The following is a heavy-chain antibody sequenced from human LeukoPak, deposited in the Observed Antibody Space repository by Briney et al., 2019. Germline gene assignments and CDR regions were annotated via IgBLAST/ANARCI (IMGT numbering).Heavy chain of an antibody. D-gene: IGHD3-10*01. CDR2: ISYDGGSNK. CDR1: GFTFTTYV. V-gene: IGHV3-30*03. J-gene: IGHJ4*02. CDR3: ARERGTY. Sequence: GGSLRLSCAASGFTFTTYVMHWVSQAPGRGLEWVAGISYDGGSNKYYGDSVKGRFTISRDNSMNTLYLQMNSLRPEDTAIYYCARERGTYWGQGTLVTVSS.